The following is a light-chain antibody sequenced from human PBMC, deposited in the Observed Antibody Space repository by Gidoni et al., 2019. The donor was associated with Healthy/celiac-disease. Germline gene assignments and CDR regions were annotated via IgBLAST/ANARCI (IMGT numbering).Light chain of an antibody. Sequence: SPGQSSTISCTGTSSDVGSYNLVSWYQQHPGKAPKLMIYEGSKRPSGVSNRFSGSKSGNTASLTISGLQAEDEADYYCCSYAGSSTPVVFGGGTKLTVL. CDR1: SSDVGSYNL. J-gene: IGLJ2*01. V-gene: IGLV2-23*01. CDR2: EGS. CDR3: CSYAGSSTPVV.